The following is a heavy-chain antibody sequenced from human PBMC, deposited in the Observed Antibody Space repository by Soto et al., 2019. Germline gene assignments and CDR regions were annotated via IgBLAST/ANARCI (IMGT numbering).Heavy chain of an antibody. Sequence: ETLSLTCTVSAGSISTYYWSWIRQPPGKGLEWIGYIYYSGSTNYNPSLKSRATMSVDTTRNQFSLRLSSVTAADTAVYYCARPYCSGGSCYRGALDIWGQGTMVTVSS. CDR3: ARPYCSGGSCYRGALDI. D-gene: IGHD2-15*01. CDR1: AGSISTYY. CDR2: IYYSGST. J-gene: IGHJ3*02. V-gene: IGHV4-59*08.